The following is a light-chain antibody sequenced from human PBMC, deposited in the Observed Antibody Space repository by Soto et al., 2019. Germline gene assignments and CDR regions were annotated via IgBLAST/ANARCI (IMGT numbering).Light chain of an antibody. Sequence: DVVMTQSPDSLAVSLGERATINCKSSQSVLHSSNNENSLAWYQQKAGQRPKLLIYRASTRESGVPDRISGSGSGTDFTLTISSLQAEDVAVYYCQRYYTAIAFGQGTRLEIK. V-gene: IGKV4-1*01. CDR3: QRYYTAIA. J-gene: IGKJ5*01. CDR1: QSVLHSSNNENS. CDR2: RAS.